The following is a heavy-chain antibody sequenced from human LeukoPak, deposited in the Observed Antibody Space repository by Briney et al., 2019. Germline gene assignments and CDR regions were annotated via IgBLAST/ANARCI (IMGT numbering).Heavy chain of an antibody. CDR3: ARDRYGDGFAHLDY. D-gene: IGHD5-24*01. CDR1: GYTFTSYA. J-gene: IGHJ4*02. CDR2: ITPSGGT. V-gene: IGHV1-2*02. Sequence: GASVKVSCKASGYTFTSYAIHWVRQAPGQGLEWMGWITPSGGTNYPQKFQGRAAITWDTSITTAYMDLSRLTSDDTAVYYCARDRYGDGFAHLDYWGQEALVTVSS.